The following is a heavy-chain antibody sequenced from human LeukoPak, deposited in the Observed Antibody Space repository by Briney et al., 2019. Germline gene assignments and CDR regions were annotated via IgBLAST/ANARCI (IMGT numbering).Heavy chain of an antibody. D-gene: IGHD4-23*01. CDR2: ISYDGSNK. Sequence: HPGGSLRLSCAASGFTFSSYGMHWVRQAPGKGLEWVAVISYDGSNKYYADSVKGRFTISRDNSKNTLYLQMNSLRAEDTAVYYCAKDYLTFPVRWHWYFDLWGRGTLVTVSS. J-gene: IGHJ2*01. CDR1: GFTFSSYG. V-gene: IGHV3-30*18. CDR3: AKDYLTFPVRWHWYFDL.